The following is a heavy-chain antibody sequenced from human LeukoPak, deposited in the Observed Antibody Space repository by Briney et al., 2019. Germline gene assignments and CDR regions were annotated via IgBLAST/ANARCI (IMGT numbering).Heavy chain of an antibody. CDR2: ISKDGSTS. CDR3: ARDGVVVTAALDY. J-gene: IGHJ4*02. CDR1: GFTFSNHW. Sequence: GGSLRLSCEASGFTFSNHWMHWVRQAPGKGLVWVSVISKDGSTSIYADSVRGRLTISRDNAKNTLYLQMNSLRVEDTSVYYCARDGVVVTAALDYWGQGTLVTVSS. V-gene: IGHV3-74*01. D-gene: IGHD2-21*02.